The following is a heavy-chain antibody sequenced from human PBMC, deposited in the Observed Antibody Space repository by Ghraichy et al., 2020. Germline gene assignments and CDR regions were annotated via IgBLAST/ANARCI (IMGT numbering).Heavy chain of an antibody. V-gene: IGHV3-30-3*01. D-gene: IGHD2-8*01. J-gene: IGHJ6*02. CDR3: ARDNEDLVLMVYAPSYYGTDV. CDR2: ISYDGSNK. Sequence: GGSLRLSCAASGFTFSSYAMHWVRQAPGKGLEWVAVISYDGSNKYYADSVKGRFTISRDNSKNTLYLQMNSLRAEDTAVYYCARDNEDLVLMVYAPSYYGTDVASQG. CDR1: GFTFSSYA.